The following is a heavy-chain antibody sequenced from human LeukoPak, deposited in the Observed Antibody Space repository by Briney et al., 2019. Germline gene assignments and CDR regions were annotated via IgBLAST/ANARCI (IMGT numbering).Heavy chain of an antibody. D-gene: IGHD5-18*01. Sequence: GGSLRLSCAASGFTFSSFSMNWVRQAPGKGLEWVSYITSSSSAIYYADSVKGRVTISRDNAKNSLYLQMNSLRDEDTAVYYCARDTAYAFDTWGQGTKVTVSS. CDR1: GFTFSSFS. CDR2: ITSSSSAI. J-gene: IGHJ3*02. V-gene: IGHV3-48*02. CDR3: ARDTAYAFDT.